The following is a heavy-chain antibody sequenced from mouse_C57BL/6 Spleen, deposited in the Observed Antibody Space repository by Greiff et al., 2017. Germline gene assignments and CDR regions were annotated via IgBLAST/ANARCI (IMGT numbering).Heavy chain of an antibody. CDR1: GYTFTSYW. CDR3: ARGRGFITSFDY. V-gene: IGHV1-52*01. CDR2: IDPSDSET. Sequence: VQLQQPGAELVRPGSSVKLSCKASGYTFTSYWMHWVKQRPIQGLEWIGNIDPSDSETHYNQKFKDKATLTVDKSPSTAYMQLSSLTSEDSAVYYCARGRGFITSFDYGGQGTTLTVSS. J-gene: IGHJ2*01. D-gene: IGHD1-1*01.